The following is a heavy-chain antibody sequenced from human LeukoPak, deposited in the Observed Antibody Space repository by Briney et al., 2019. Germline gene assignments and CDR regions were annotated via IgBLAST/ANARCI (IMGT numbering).Heavy chain of an antibody. D-gene: IGHD1-26*01. CDR2: ISGSGRST. CDR1: GFTYSNYA. CDR3: AKSIVNSGTYIPFDY. Sequence: GGSLRLSCAASGFTYSNYAMNWVRQAPGKGLAWVSVISGSGRSTYYADSVKGRFTISRDKSKNSLYLQMNSLRVEDTAIYYCAKSIVNSGTYIPFDYWGQGTLVTVSS. J-gene: IGHJ4*02. V-gene: IGHV3-23*01.